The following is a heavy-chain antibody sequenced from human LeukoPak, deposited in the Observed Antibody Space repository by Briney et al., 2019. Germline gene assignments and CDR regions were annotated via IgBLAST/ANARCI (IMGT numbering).Heavy chain of an antibody. CDR3: ASEAAAGTPTEAAFDI. CDR2: INPSGGST. J-gene: IGHJ3*02. Sequence: GASVTVSCKASGYTFTSYYMHWVRQAPGQGLEWMGLINPSGGSTSYAQKFQGRVPMTRDMSTSTVYMGLSSLRSEDTAVYYCASEAAAGTPTEAAFDIWGQGTMVTVSS. CDR1: GYTFTSYY. V-gene: IGHV1-46*01. D-gene: IGHD6-13*01.